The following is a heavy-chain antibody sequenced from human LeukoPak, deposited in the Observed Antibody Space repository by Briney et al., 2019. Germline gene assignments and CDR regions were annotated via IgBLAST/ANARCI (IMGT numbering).Heavy chain of an antibody. V-gene: IGHV4-34*01. CDR2: INHGGSN. D-gene: IGHD6-6*01. Sequence: SETLSLTCAVYGGSFSGYYWSWIRQPPGKGREWVGEINHGGSNNYNPSLEGRVTISVDTTKNQSSLKLSSVTAADTAVYYCARGPLGSSSDYWGQGTLVTVSS. CDR3: ARGPLGSSSDY. J-gene: IGHJ4*02. CDR1: GGSFSGYY.